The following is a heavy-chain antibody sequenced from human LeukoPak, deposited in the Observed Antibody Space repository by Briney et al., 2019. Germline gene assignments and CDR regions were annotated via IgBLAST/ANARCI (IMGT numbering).Heavy chain of an antibody. CDR3: ARAYFDILTGYHYYFDY. Sequence: GGSLRLSCAASGFTFSSYGMHWVRQAPGKGLEWVAVIWFDGSNKHYADSVKGRFTISRDNSENTLFLQMNSLRAEDTAVYYCARAYFDILTGYHYYFDYWGQGTLVTVSS. CDR1: GFTFSSYG. CDR2: IWFDGSNK. J-gene: IGHJ4*02. V-gene: IGHV3-33*01. D-gene: IGHD3-9*01.